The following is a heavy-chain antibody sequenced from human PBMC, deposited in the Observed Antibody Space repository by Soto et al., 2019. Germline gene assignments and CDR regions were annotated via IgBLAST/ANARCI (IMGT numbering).Heavy chain of an antibody. CDR2: IYYSGST. D-gene: IGHD3-10*01. CDR3: ARDPSTYGPYYYYGMDV. V-gene: IGHV4-30-4*01. J-gene: IGHJ6*02. CDR1: GFSISSGDYY. Sequence: SETLSLTCTVSGFSISSGDYYWSWIRQPPGKGLEWIGYIYYSGSTYYNPSLKSRVTISVDTSKNQFSLKLSSVTAADTAVYYCARDPSTYGPYYYYGMDVWGQGTTVTVSS.